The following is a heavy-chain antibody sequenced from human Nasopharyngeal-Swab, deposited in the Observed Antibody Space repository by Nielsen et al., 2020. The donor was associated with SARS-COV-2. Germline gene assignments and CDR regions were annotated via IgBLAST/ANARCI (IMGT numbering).Heavy chain of an antibody. J-gene: IGHJ5*02. CDR2: INPNSGGT. V-gene: IGHV1-2*04. D-gene: IGHD5-12*01. CDR1: GYTFIGYY. CDR3: ARSPFRNGYDENWFDP. Sequence: ASVKVSCKASGYTFIGYYMHWVRQAPGQGLEWMGWINPNSGGTNYAQKFQGWVTMTRDTSISTAYMELSRLRSDDTAVYYCARSPFRNGYDENWFDPWGQGTLVTVSS.